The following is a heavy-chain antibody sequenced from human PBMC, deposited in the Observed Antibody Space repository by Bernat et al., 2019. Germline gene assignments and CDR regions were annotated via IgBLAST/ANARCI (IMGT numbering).Heavy chain of an antibody. V-gene: IGHV3-30-3*01. CDR3: ARDPIAAAQRGYFDS. D-gene: IGHD6-13*01. CDR2: ISYDGTNK. J-gene: IGHJ4*02. Sequence: QVQLVESGGGVVQPGRSLRLSCAASGFTFNNYAMHWVRQAPGKGLEWVAVISYDGTNKYYADSAKGRFTISRDNSKNTLYLQMNSLRGEDTAVYYCARDPIAAAQRGYFDSWGQGTLVTVSS. CDR1: GFTFNNYA.